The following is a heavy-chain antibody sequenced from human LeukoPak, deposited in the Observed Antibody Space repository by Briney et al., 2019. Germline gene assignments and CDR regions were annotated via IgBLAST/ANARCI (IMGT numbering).Heavy chain of an antibody. D-gene: IGHD3-9*01. J-gene: IGHJ3*02. CDR3: ARGLRYFDWNDAFDI. CDR1: GGSISSGGDY. V-gene: IGHV4-30-2*01. CDR2: IYHSGST. Sequence: SQTLSLTCTVSGGSISSGGDYWSWIRQPPGKGLEWIGYIYHSGSTYYNPSLKSRVTISVDRSKNQFSLKLSSVTAADTAVYYCARGLRYFDWNDAFDIWGQGTTVTVSS.